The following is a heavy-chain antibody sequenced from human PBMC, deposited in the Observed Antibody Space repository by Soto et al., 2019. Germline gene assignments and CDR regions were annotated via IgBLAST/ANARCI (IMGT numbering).Heavy chain of an antibody. V-gene: IGHV4-39*01. Sequence: SETLSLTCTVSGGSISSSSYYWGWIRQPPGKGLEWIGSIYYSGSTYYNPSLKSRVTISVDTSKNQFSLKLSSVTAADTAVYYCARHGAAAAYGRGQGTLVTVSS. CDR3: ARHGAAAAYG. J-gene: IGHJ4*02. CDR2: IYYSGST. D-gene: IGHD6-13*01. CDR1: GGSISSSSYY.